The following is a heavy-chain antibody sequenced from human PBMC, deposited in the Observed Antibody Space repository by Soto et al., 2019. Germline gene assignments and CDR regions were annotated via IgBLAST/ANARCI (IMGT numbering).Heavy chain of an antibody. CDR3: VRELVVRGVPKWFDP. V-gene: IGHV1-3*01. D-gene: IGHD3-10*01. CDR2: INCGNGKA. Sequence: ASVKVSCKASGYSFTSYAIHWVRQAPGQRLEWMGWINCGNGKAKYSQKFQGKVTTYRDTSATTAYLELSDLRTEDTALYYCVRELVVRGVPKWFDPWGQGTLVTVSS. J-gene: IGHJ5*02. CDR1: GYSFTSYA.